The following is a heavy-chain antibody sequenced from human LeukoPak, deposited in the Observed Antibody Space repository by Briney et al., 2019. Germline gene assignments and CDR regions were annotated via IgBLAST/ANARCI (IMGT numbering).Heavy chain of an antibody. CDR2: ISGSGGST. CDR1: GFTFSSYA. V-gene: IGHV3-23*01. Sequence: GGSLRLFCAASGFTFSSYAMSWVRQAPGKGLEWVSAISGSGGSTYYADSVKGRFTISRDNSKNTLYLQMNSLRAEDTAVYYCARVPAALNDAFDIWGQGTMVTVSS. J-gene: IGHJ3*02. D-gene: IGHD2-2*01. CDR3: ARVPAALNDAFDI.